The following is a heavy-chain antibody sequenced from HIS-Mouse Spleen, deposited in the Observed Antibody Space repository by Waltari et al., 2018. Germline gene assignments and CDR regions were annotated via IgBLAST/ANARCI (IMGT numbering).Heavy chain of an antibody. D-gene: IGHD1-26*01. CDR2: INPNSGGT. CDR1: GYTFTGYY. V-gene: IGHV1-2*02. CDR3: ARLPTNGLVGATLSVDY. Sequence: QVQLVQSGAEVKKPGPSVKVSCKASGYTFTGYYMNWVRQAPGQGLEWMGWINPNSGGTNDAQKCQGRVPRTRDTSISTAYMELSRLRSDDTAVYYCARLPTNGLVGATLSVDYWGQGTLVTVSS. J-gene: IGHJ4*02.